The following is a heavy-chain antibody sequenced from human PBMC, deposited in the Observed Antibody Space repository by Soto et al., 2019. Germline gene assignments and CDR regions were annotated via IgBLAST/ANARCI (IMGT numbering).Heavy chain of an antibody. D-gene: IGHD2-2*01. CDR3: ATSTWFEP. CDR1: GGSISSRGYY. J-gene: IGHJ5*02. Sequence: QLQLQESGPGLVKPSETLSLTCTVSGGSISSRGYYWGWIRQPPGKGLEWIGTIYYSGRTYYNPSCESRVTISVDTSKNQSPLTLGSVTAADTAVYYCATSTWFEPWGQGTLVTVPS. V-gene: IGHV4-39*01. CDR2: IYYSGRT.